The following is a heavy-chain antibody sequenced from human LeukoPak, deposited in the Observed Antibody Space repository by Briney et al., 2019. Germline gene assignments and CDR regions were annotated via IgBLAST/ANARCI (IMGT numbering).Heavy chain of an antibody. Sequence: TGGSLRLSCAASGFTFSSSGMHWVRQAPGKGLEWVGFIRSKAYGGTTKNAASVKGRFTISRDDSRSIAYLQMNSLKTEDTAVYYCTRRYNYDSSGYYYVRDAFDIWGQGTMVTVSS. D-gene: IGHD3-22*01. J-gene: IGHJ3*02. CDR1: GFTFSSSG. V-gene: IGHV3-49*04. CDR3: TRRYNYDSSGYYYVRDAFDI. CDR2: IRSKAYGGTT.